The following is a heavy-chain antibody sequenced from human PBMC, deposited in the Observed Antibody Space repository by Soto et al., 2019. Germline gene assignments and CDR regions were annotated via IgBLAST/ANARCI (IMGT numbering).Heavy chain of an antibody. V-gene: IGHV3-33*01. CDR1: GFTFSSYG. CDR3: ARGHGDSSSWDPSLDY. J-gene: IGHJ4*02. CDR2: IWSDGSNK. D-gene: IGHD6-13*01. Sequence: QVQLVESGGGVVQPGRSLRLSCAASGFTFSSYGMHWVRQAPGKGLEWGAVIWSDGSNKYYADSVKGRFTISRDNSKNTLYLQMNSLRAEDTAVYYCARGHGDSSSWDPSLDYWGQGTLVTVSS.